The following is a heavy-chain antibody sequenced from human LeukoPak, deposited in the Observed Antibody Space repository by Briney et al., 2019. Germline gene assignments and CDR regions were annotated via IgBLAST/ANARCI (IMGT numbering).Heavy chain of an antibody. CDR1: GGSISSYY. D-gene: IGHD1-26*01. CDR2: IYTSGST. J-gene: IGHJ4*02. Sequence: SETLSLTCTVSGGSISSYYWSWIRQPPGKGLKWIGYIYTSGSTNYNPSLKSRVTISVDTSKNQFSLKLSSVTAADTAVYYCARSQRSYSSPYDYWGQGTLVTVSS. CDR3: ARSQRSYSSPYDY. V-gene: IGHV4-4*09.